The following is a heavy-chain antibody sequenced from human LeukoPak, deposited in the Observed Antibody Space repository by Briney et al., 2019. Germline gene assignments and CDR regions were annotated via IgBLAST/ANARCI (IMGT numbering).Heavy chain of an antibody. CDR3: ARGYCSSTSCYSRYFQH. J-gene: IGHJ1*01. CDR1: GGSISTYY. V-gene: IGHV4-59*01. D-gene: IGHD2-2*02. Sequence: SETLSLTCTVSGGSISTYYWSWIRQPPGKGLEWIGYIYYSGSTNYNPSLKSRVTISVDTSKNQFSLKLSSVTAADTAVYYCARGYCSSTSCYSRYFQHWGQGTLVTVSS. CDR2: IYYSGST.